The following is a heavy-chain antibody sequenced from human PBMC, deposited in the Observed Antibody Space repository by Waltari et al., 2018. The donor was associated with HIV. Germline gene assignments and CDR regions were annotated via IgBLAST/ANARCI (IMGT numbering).Heavy chain of an antibody. CDR3: ARGREYSYGPVSY. D-gene: IGHD5-18*01. V-gene: IGHV3-53*02. Sequence: EVQVVETGGGLIQPGGSLRLSCAASGFSVSTTYMSWVRQAPRTGLEWVSVIYRDGDTSYGDSVKGRFTMSRDNSKNTVFLQMNSLRVEDTAVYYCARGREYSYGPVSYWGQGALVTVSS. CDR1: GFSVSTTY. J-gene: IGHJ4*02. CDR2: IYRDGDT.